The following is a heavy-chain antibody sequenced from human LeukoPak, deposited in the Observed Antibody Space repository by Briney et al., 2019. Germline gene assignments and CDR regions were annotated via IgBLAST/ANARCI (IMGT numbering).Heavy chain of an antibody. Sequence: GASVKVSCKASGYTFTGYYMHWVRQAPGQGLEWMGWIKPNSGGTNYAQKFQGRVTMTRDTSISTAYMELSRLRSDDTAVHYCAREAVPYYDSSGYYYVGFDYWGQGTLVTVSS. J-gene: IGHJ4*02. V-gene: IGHV1-2*02. D-gene: IGHD3-22*01. CDR1: GYTFTGYY. CDR2: IKPNSGGT. CDR3: AREAVPYYDSSGYYYVGFDY.